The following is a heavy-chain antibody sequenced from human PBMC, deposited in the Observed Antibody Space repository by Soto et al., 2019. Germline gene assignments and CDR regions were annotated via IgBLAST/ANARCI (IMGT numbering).Heavy chain of an antibody. D-gene: IGHD2-15*01. CDR1: GFTFSSYA. CDR2: ISGSGGST. J-gene: IGHJ6*02. CDR3: AKDIGRVVVAAQGDSTYGMEV. V-gene: IGHV3-23*01. Sequence: GRSLKRSSADSGFTFSSYAMSGVRQAPGKGLEWVSAISGSGGSTYYADSVKGRFTISRDNSKNTLYLQMNSLRAEDTAVYYCAKDIGRVVVAAQGDSTYGMEVWGPGTTVTVS.